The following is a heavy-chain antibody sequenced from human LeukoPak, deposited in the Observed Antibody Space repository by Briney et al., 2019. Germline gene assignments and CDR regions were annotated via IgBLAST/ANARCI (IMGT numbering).Heavy chain of an antibody. D-gene: IGHD2-2*01. J-gene: IGHJ4*02. Sequence: GAPVKVSCKASGYTFTGYHMHWVRQAPGQGLEWMGRINPNSGDTNYAQKFQGRVAMTRDTSISTAFMELTRLRSDDTAVYYCARDYCSRTSCLFDYWGQGTLVTVSS. CDR2: INPNSGDT. CDR1: GYTFTGYH. V-gene: IGHV1-2*06. CDR3: ARDYCSRTSCLFDY.